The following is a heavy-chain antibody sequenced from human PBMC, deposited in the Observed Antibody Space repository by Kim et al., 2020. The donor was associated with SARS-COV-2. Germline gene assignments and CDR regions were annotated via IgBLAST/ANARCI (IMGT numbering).Heavy chain of an antibody. D-gene: IGHD1-26*01. CDR1: GGSISSGGYY. V-gene: IGHV4-31*03. CDR2: MYYSGST. J-gene: IGHJ2*01. Sequence: SETLSLTCTVSGGSISSGGYYWSWIRQHPGKGLEWIGYMYYSGSTYYNPSLKSRVTISVDTSKNQFSLNLSSVTAADTAVYYCARNSGSYYFWYFDLWGRGTLVPVSS. CDR3: ARNSGSYYFWYFDL.